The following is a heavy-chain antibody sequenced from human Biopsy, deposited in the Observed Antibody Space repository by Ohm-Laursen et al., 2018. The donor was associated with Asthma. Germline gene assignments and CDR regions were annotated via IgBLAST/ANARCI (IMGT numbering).Heavy chain of an antibody. CDR2: IKQDGSEK. Sequence: SLRLSCTASGFTFGDYWMSWVRQAPGKGLEWVANIKQDGSEKYYVDSVKGRSTISRDNAKNSLYLQMNSLRDEDTAVYYCARMITIFGVVSRGMDVWGQGTTVTVSS. D-gene: IGHD3-3*01. CDR1: GFTFGDYW. CDR3: ARMITIFGVVSRGMDV. V-gene: IGHV3-7*01. J-gene: IGHJ6*02.